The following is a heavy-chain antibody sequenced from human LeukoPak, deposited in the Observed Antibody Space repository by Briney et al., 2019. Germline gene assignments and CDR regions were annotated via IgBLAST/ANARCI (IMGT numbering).Heavy chain of an antibody. CDR2: IYYSGST. Sequence: PSETLSLTCTVSGGSTRGYFWSWIRQPPGKGLQWIGYIYYSGSTNYNPSLNSRVTISVDTSKNQFSLKLSSVTAADTAVYYCARVTVGAITHWGQGTLVTVSS. D-gene: IGHD1-26*01. V-gene: IGHV4-59*01. CDR1: GGSTRGYF. CDR3: ARVTVGAITH. J-gene: IGHJ4*02.